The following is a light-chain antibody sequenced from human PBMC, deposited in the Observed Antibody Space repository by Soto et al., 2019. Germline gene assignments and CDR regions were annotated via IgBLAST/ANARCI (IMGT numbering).Light chain of an antibody. CDR1: QSVSSN. CDR3: QQRSNWRT. Sequence: EIVLTQSPATLSLSPGERATLSCRASQSVSSNLAWYQQRPGQAPRLLIYDASNRATGIPARFSGSGSGADFTLTISSLEPEDFAVYYCQQRSNWRTFGQGTKEDIK. CDR2: DAS. J-gene: IGKJ1*01. V-gene: IGKV3-11*01.